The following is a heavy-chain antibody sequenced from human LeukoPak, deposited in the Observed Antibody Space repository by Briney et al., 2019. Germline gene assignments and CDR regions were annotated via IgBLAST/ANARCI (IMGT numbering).Heavy chain of an antibody. J-gene: IGHJ3*02. V-gene: IGHV4-39*07. CDR1: GGSINSSPYY. Sequence: SETLSLTCTVSGGSINSSPYYWGWIRQPPGKGLEWIGNIYYSGSTYYNPSLKSRVTISIDTSKNQFSLKLSSVTAADTAVYYCACLTTADAFDIWGQGTMVTVSS. CDR2: IYYSGST. CDR3: ACLTTADAFDI. D-gene: IGHD3-22*01.